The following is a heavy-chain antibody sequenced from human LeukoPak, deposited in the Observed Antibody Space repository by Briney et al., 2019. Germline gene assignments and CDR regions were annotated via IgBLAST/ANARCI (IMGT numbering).Heavy chain of an antibody. D-gene: IGHD6-19*01. J-gene: IGHJ4*02. Sequence: SSETLSLTCAVYGGSFSGYYWSWIRQPPGKGLEWIGEINHSGSTNYNPSLKSRVTISVDTSKNQFSLKLSSVTAADTAVYYCARGLSSGWYVRGGTYFDYWGQGTLVTVSS. CDR2: INHSGST. CDR3: ARGLSSGWYVRGGTYFDY. CDR1: GGSFSGYY. V-gene: IGHV4-34*01.